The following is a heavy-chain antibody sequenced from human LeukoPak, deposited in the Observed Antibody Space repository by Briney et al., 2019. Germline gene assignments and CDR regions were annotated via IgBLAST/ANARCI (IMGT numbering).Heavy chain of an antibody. CDR3: ARTNGDYKLLDY. Sequence: SVKVSCKASGGTFSSYAISWVRQAPGQGLEWMGGIIPIFGTANYAQKFQGRVTITADKSTGTAYMELSSLRSEDTAVYYCARTNGDYKLLDYWGQGTLVTVSS. CDR1: GGTFSSYA. V-gene: IGHV1-69*06. D-gene: IGHD4-17*01. CDR2: IIPIFGTA. J-gene: IGHJ4*02.